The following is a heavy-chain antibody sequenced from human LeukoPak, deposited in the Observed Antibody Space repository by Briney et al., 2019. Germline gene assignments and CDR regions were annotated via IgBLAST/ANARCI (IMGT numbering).Heavy chain of an antibody. CDR3: ARDQPRELPPFDY. J-gene: IGHJ4*02. CDR1: GYTFTSYG. Sequence: ASVKVSCKASGYTFTSYGISWVRQAPGQGLEWMGWISAYNGNKYYAQKLQGRLTMTTDTSTSTAYMELRSLRSDDTAVYYCARDQPRELPPFDYWGQGTLVTVSS. CDR2: ISAYNGNK. V-gene: IGHV1-18*01. D-gene: IGHD1-26*01.